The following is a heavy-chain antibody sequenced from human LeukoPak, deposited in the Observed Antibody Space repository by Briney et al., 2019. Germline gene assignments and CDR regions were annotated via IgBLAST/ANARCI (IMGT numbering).Heavy chain of an antibody. D-gene: IGHD6-19*01. J-gene: IGHJ4*02. Sequence: TGGSLRLSCAASGFTVSSNYMSWVRQAPGKGLEWVSVIYSGGSTYYADSVKGRFTISRDNSKNTLYLQMNSLRAEDTAVYYCARGARSYSSGWSPYFDYWGQGTLVTVSS. V-gene: IGHV3-53*01. CDR2: IYSGGST. CDR3: ARGARSYSSGWSPYFDY. CDR1: GFTVSSNY.